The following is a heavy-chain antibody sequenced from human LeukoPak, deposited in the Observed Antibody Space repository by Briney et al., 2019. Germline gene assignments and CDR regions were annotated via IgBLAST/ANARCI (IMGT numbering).Heavy chain of an antibody. CDR2: ISAYKGNT. CDR3: ARDYDVVVVAAEGTDGMDV. V-gene: IGHV1-18*01. Sequence: GASVKVSCKASGYTFTSYGISWLRQAPGQGLEWMGWISAYKGNTNYAQKLQGRVTMTTDTSTSTAYMELRSLRSDDTAVYYCARDYDVVVVAAEGTDGMDVWGQGTTVTVSS. D-gene: IGHD2-15*01. J-gene: IGHJ6*02. CDR1: GYTFTSYG.